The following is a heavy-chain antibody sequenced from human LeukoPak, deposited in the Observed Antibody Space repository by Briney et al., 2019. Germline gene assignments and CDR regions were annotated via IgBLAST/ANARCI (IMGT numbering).Heavy chain of an antibody. CDR2: MNPNSGYT. CDR3: ASGDVTVTNNFDF. D-gene: IGHD4-17*01. CDR1: GYTFTSYD. Sequence: ASVKVSCKASGYTFTSYDINWVRQATGQGLEWMGWMNPNSGYTYSVQKFQGRVTMTRNTSISTAYMELSSLRSEDTAMYYCASGDVTVTNNFDFWGQGTLVAVSS. V-gene: IGHV1-8*01. J-gene: IGHJ4*02.